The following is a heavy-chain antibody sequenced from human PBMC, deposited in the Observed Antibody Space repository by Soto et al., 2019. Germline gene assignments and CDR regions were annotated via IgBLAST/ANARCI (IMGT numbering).Heavy chain of an antibody. CDR1: EFTFGTSW. D-gene: IGHD6-19*01. CDR2: IKQDGGEK. V-gene: IGHV3-7*05. Sequence: DVQLVESGGGLVQPGGSLRLSCAVSEFTFGTSWMTWVRQGPGKGLEWVANIKQDGGEKHYLESVRGRFSISRDNAKKSLCLEMNSLRAEDTAVYYWTAGSGWESDTWGQGTLVTVSS. CDR3: TAGSGWESDT. J-gene: IGHJ5*02.